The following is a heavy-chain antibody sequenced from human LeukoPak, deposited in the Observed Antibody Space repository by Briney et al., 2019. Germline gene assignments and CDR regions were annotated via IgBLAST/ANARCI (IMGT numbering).Heavy chain of an antibody. J-gene: IGHJ4*02. Sequence: PSETLSLTCTVSGGSISSYYWSWIRQPPGRGLEWIGYIYFTGSTNYNPSLKSRVTISVDTSKNQFSLKLSSVTAADTAVYYCARGATVVTPAFDYWGQGTLVTVSS. CDR1: GGSISSYY. CDR3: ARGATVVTPAFDY. V-gene: IGHV4-59*01. D-gene: IGHD4-23*01. CDR2: IYFTGST.